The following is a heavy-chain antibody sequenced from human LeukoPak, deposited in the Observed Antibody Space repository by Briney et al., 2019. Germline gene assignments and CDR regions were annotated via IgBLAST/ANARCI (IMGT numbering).Heavy chain of an antibody. V-gene: IGHV3-23*01. Sequence: GGSLRLSCAASGFTFSNYVMSWVRQAPGKGLEWVSAISGGGGSTYYADSVKGRFTISRDNSKNTLYLQMNSLRAEDTAVYYCAKDGEGGYSYGHDYWGQGTLVTVSS. CDR1: GFTFSNYV. D-gene: IGHD5-18*01. J-gene: IGHJ4*02. CDR2: ISGGGGST. CDR3: AKDGEGGYSYGHDY.